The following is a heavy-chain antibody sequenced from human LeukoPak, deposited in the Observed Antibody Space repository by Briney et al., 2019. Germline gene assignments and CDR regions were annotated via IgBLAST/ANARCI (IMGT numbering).Heavy chain of an antibody. Sequence: PGGSLRLSCAASGFTVSGNYMSWVRRAPGKGLEWVSVIYSGGSTYCADSVKGRFTISRDNSKNTLYLQMNSLRAEDTAVYYCASKSWIQLWAPFDYWGHGTLVTVSS. V-gene: IGHV3-66*02. CDR1: GFTVSGNY. D-gene: IGHD5-18*01. CDR3: ASKSWIQLWAPFDY. CDR2: IYSGGST. J-gene: IGHJ4*01.